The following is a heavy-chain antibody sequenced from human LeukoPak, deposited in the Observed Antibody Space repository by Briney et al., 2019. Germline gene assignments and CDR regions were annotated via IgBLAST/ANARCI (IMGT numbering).Heavy chain of an antibody. Sequence: GGSLRLSCAASGFTFSSYAMHWVRQAPGKGLEWVAVISYDGSNKYYADSVKGRFTISRDNSKNTLYLQMNSLRAEDTAVYYCARDPERYYDSSGYQTDWGQGALVTVSS. D-gene: IGHD3-22*01. CDR3: ARDPERYYDSSGYQTD. V-gene: IGHV3-30-3*01. CDR2: ISYDGSNK. J-gene: IGHJ4*02. CDR1: GFTFSSYA.